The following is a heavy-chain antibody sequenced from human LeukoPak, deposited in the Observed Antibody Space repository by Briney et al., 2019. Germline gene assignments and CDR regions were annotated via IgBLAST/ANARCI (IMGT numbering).Heavy chain of an antibody. D-gene: IGHD2-15*01. J-gene: IGHJ6*03. Sequence: PGGSLRLSCAASGFTFSSYEMNWVRQAPGKGLEWVSYISRSGSTIYYADSVKGRFTISRDNAKNSLYLQMNSLRAEDTAVYYCARDTPYCSGGSCYQNYYYYYMDVWGKGTTVNVS. V-gene: IGHV3-48*03. CDR3: ARDTPYCSGGSCYQNYYYYYMDV. CDR1: GFTFSSYE. CDR2: ISRSGSTI.